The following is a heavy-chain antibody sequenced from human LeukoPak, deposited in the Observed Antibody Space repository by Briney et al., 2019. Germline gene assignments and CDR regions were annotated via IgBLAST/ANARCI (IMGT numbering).Heavy chain of an antibody. CDR2: IYYSGST. CDR1: GGSISSSSYY. V-gene: IGHV4-39*07. D-gene: IGHD3-22*01. Sequence: SETLSLTCTVSGGSISSSSYYWGWIRQPPGKGLEWIGSIYYSGSTYYNPSLKSRVTISVDTSKNQFSLKLSFVTAADTAVYYCARVYYYYDSSGQRGGDAFDIWGQGTMVTVSS. J-gene: IGHJ3*02. CDR3: ARVYYYYDSSGQRGGDAFDI.